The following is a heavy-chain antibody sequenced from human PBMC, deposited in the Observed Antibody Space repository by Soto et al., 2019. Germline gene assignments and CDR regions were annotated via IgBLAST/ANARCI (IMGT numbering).Heavy chain of an antibody. D-gene: IGHD4-17*01. J-gene: IGHJ6*02. V-gene: IGHV4-59*01. CDR3: ARAPRLKTTVTKPRYYYYGMDV. Sequence: AETLSLTCTVSGGSISSYYWSWIRQPPGKGLEWIGYIYYSGSTNYNPSLKSRVTISVDTSKNQFSLKLSSVTAADTAVYYCARAPRLKTTVTKPRYYYYGMDVWGQGTTVTVSS. CDR1: GGSISSYY. CDR2: IYYSGST.